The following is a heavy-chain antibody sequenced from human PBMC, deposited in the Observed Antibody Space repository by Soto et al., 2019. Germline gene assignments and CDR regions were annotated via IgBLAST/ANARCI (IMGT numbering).Heavy chain of an antibody. CDR3: AHRYDFCTGYYFLSYFYY. CDR1: GFSLSASGEG. J-gene: IGHJ4*02. V-gene: IGHV2-5*01. Sequence: SGPTLVNPTQTLTLTCTVSGFSLSASGEGVGWIRQPPGKALEWLGVLYWHDNTRYTRYSPSLKKRLATTEDTSKSQVVLTLTNMDPLDTATYFSAHRYDFCTGYYFLSYFYYWGQGMLVTASS. CDR2: LYWHDNT. D-gene: IGHD3-3*01.